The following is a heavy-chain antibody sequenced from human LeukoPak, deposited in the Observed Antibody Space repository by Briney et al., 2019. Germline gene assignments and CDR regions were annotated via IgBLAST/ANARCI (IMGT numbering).Heavy chain of an antibody. D-gene: IGHD3-22*01. CDR2: IYYSGST. Sequence: ASETLSLTCTVSGGSISSYYWSWIRQPPGKGLEWIGYIYYSGSTNNNPSLKSRVTISVDTSKNQFSLKLSSVTAADTAVYYCARVLSDSSVNAFDIWGQGTMVTVSS. V-gene: IGHV4-59*01. J-gene: IGHJ3*02. CDR3: ARVLSDSSVNAFDI. CDR1: GGSISSYY.